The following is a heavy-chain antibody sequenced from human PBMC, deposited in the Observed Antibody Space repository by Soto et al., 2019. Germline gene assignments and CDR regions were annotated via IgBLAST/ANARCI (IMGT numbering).Heavy chain of an antibody. J-gene: IGHJ3*02. CDR2: MNPNSGNT. D-gene: IGHD2-15*01. V-gene: IGHV1-8*01. CDR1: GYTFTSYD. CDR3: ARGVVVAANDAFDI. Sequence: QVQLVQSGAEVKKPGASVKVSCKASGYTFTSYDINWVRQATGQGLEWMGWMNPNSGNTGYAQKFQGRVSMTRNTSISTAYMELSSLRSEDTAVYYCARGVVVAANDAFDIWGQGTMVTVSS.